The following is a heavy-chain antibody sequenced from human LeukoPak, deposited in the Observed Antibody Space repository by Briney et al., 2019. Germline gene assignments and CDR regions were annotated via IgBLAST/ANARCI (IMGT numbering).Heavy chain of an antibody. CDR3: ASLGYNEANSVSYYYMDV. CDR1: GFTFSSYG. CDR2: IWYDGSNK. D-gene: IGHD5-24*01. J-gene: IGHJ6*03. V-gene: IGHV3-33*01. Sequence: PGRSLRLSCAASGFTFSSYGMHWVRQAPGKGLEWVAVIWYDGSNKYYADSVKGRFTISRDNSKNTLYLQVNSLRAEDTAVYYCASLGYNEANSVSYYYMDVWGKGTTVTVSS.